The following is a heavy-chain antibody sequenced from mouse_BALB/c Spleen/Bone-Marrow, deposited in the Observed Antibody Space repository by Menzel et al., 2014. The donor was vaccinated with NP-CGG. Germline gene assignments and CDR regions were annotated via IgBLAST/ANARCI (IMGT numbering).Heavy chain of an antibody. CDR3: ARQILRGFGY. CDR1: GFAFSSYD. CDR2: ISSGGGST. V-gene: IGHV5-12-1*01. D-gene: IGHD1-1*01. Sequence: EVKLVESGGGLVKPGGSLKLSCAASGFAFSSYDMSWVRQTPEKRLEWVAYISSGGGSTYYADTVKGRFTISRDNAKNTLYLQMSSPKSEDTAMYYCARQILRGFGYWGQGTPVTVSA. J-gene: IGHJ3*02.